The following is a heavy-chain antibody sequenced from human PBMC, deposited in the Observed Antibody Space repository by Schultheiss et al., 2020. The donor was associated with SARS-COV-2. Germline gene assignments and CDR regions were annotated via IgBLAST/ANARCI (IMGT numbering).Heavy chain of an antibody. Sequence: SVKVSCKASGGTFSSYAISWVRQAPGQGLEWMGGIIPIFGTANYAQKFQGRVTITADESTSTAYMELSSLRSEDTAVYYCARLLIREGGSYPPSFDYWGQGTLVTVSS. J-gene: IGHJ4*02. CDR1: GGTFSSYA. D-gene: IGHD1-26*01. V-gene: IGHV1-69*13. CDR2: IIPIFGTA. CDR3: ARLLIREGGSYPPSFDY.